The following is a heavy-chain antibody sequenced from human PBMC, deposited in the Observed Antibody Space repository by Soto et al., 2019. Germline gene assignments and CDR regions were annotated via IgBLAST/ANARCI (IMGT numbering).Heavy chain of an antibody. CDR1: GDSFSAFY. D-gene: IGHD1-26*01. J-gene: IGHJ6*03. V-gene: IGHV1-2*02. CDR2: INPNGGAT. Sequence: QVKLVQSGAEVKKPGASVKVSCKTSGDSFSAFYLHWVRQAPGQGLEWLGWINPNGGATKYAQKFRGRVAMTRDTSIRTDYLELSSRRSDDTAIYYCARKSVGATATLDYYYFYMDVWGKGTTVTVSS. CDR3: ARKSVGATATLDYYYFYMDV.